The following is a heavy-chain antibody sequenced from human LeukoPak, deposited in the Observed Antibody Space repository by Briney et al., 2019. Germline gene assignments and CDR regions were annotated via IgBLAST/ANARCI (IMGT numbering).Heavy chain of an antibody. V-gene: IGHV4-38-2*02. CDR1: GYSISSGYY. CDR2: IYYSGST. D-gene: IGHD6-13*01. J-gene: IGHJ4*02. CDR3: ARQLRQLAFDY. Sequence: SETLSLTCTVSGYSISSGYYWGWIRQPPGKGLEWIGSIYYSGSTYYNPSLKSRVTISVDTSKNQFSLKLSSVTAADTAVYYCARQLRQLAFDYWGQGTLVTVSS.